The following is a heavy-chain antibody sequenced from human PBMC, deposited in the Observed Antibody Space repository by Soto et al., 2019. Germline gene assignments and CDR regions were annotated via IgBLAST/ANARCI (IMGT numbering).Heavy chain of an antibody. Sequence: PGGSLRLSCAASGFTFSDYYMSWIRQAPGKGLEWVSYISSSGSTIYYADSVKGRFTISRDNAKNSLYLQMNSLRAEDTAVYYCARGLSCISTSCHVGPVDVWGQGTTVIVSS. CDR1: GFTFSDYY. D-gene: IGHD2-2*01. CDR3: ARGLSCISTSCHVGPVDV. CDR2: ISSSGSTI. V-gene: IGHV3-11*01. J-gene: IGHJ6*02.